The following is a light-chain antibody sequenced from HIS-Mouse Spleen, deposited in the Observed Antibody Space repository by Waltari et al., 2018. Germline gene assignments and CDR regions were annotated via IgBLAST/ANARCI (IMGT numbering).Light chain of an antibody. CDR1: ALPKKX. J-gene: IGLJ2*01. V-gene: IGLV3-10*01. Sequence: SYELTQPPSVSVSPGXTXRITCXGXALPKKXAYWYQQKSGQAPVLVIYEDRQRPSGXXGRXSGXXSGTXXTLTIXXXQVXXXADYYCSSTDSSGNHRVFGGGTKLTV. CDR3: SSTDSSGNHRV. CDR2: EDR.